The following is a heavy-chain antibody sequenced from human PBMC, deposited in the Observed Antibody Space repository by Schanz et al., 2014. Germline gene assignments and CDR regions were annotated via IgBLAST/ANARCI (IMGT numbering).Heavy chain of an antibody. CDR3: AKDGIMVQGVIWERYFDS. Sequence: EAQLLESGGGLVQPGGSLRLSCAASGFNFKAYAMSWVRQAPGKGLEWVSAISGSGGSTYYADSVKGRFTISRDNAKNSLYLQMNSLRAEDTALYYCAKDGIMVQGVIWERYFDSWGQGTLVTVSS. J-gene: IGHJ4*02. D-gene: IGHD3-10*01. CDR2: ISGSGGST. V-gene: IGHV3-23*01. CDR1: GFNFKAYA.